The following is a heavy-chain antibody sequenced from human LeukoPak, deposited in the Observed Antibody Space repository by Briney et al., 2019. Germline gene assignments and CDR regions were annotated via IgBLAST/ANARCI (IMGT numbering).Heavy chain of an antibody. J-gene: IGHJ6*02. V-gene: IGHV4-34*01. CDR1: GGSFSGYY. Sequence: SETLSLTCAVYGGSFSGYYWSWIRQPPGKGLEWIGEINHSGSTNYNPSLKSRVTISVDTSKNQFSLKLSSVTAADTAVYHCARIPGTKHRPRDYYYGMDVWGQGTTVTVSS. D-gene: IGHD1-14*01. CDR2: INHSGST. CDR3: ARIPGTKHRPRDYYYGMDV.